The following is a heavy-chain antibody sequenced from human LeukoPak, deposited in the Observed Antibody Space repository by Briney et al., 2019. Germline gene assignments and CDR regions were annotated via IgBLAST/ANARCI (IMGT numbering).Heavy chain of an antibody. CDR1: GDSISSGGYY. D-gene: IGHD3-3*01. CDR2: IYYSGST. Sequence: LSLTCTVSGDSISSGGYYWSWIRQHPGKGLEWIGNIYYSGSTYYSPSLKSRVAMSVDTSMNQFSLKLSSVTAADTAVYYCARVLFGNYGMDVWGQGTTVIVSS. V-gene: IGHV4-31*03. J-gene: IGHJ6*02. CDR3: ARVLFGNYGMDV.